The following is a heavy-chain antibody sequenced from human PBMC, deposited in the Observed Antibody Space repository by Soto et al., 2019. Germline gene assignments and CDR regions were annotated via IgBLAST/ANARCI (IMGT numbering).Heavy chain of an antibody. J-gene: IGHJ4*02. CDR2: ISSSSSYI. D-gene: IGHD5-18*01. CDR1: GFTFSSYS. CDR3: ASHQRIQLWHLR. V-gene: IGHV3-21*01. Sequence: PGGSLRLSCAASGFTFSSYSMNWVRQAPGKGLEWVSSISSSSSYIYYADSVKGRFTISRDNAKNSLYLQMNSLRAEDTAVYYCASHQRIQLWHLRWGQGTLVTVSS.